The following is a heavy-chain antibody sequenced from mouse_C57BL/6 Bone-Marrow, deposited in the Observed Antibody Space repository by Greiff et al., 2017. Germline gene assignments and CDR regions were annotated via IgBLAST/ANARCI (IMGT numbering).Heavy chain of an antibody. CDR1: GYAFSSSW. D-gene: IGHD1-1*01. J-gene: IGHJ1*03. CDR2: IYPGDGDT. Sequence: VQLQQSGPELVKPGASVKISCKASGYAFSSSWMNWVKQRPGKGLEWIGRIYPGDGDTNYNGKFKGKATLTADKSSSTAYMQLSSLTSEDSAVYFCARYPINYSDVWGTGTTVTVSS. V-gene: IGHV1-82*01. CDR3: ARYPINYSDV.